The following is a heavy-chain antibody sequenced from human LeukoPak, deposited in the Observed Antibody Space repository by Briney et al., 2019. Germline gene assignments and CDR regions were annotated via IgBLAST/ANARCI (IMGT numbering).Heavy chain of an antibody. V-gene: IGHV3-48*03. CDR2: ISTSGSTI. CDR1: GVTSSIYW. D-gene: IGHD1-1*01. J-gene: IGHJ4*02. CDR3: RTGALDY. Sequence: GGSRRPSCAPSGVTSSIYWMNWGRPAQGKGLEWVSYISTSGSTIDYADSVKGRFTISRDNAKNSLYLQMNSLRAEDTAVYYCRTGALDYWGQGTLVTVSS.